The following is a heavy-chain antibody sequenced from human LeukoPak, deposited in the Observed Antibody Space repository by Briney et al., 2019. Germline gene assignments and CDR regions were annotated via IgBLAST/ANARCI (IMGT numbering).Heavy chain of an antibody. D-gene: IGHD2-2*01. CDR2: IKQDGSEK. CDR3: AREHCSSTSCYAGNNWFDP. Sequence: GGSLRLSCAASGFTFSSYRMSWFRQAPGKGLEWVANIKQDGSEKYYVDSVKGRFTISRDNAKNSLYLQMNSLRAEDTAVYYCAREHCSSTSCYAGNNWFDPWGQGTLVTVSS. V-gene: IGHV3-7*01. J-gene: IGHJ5*02. CDR1: GFTFSSYR.